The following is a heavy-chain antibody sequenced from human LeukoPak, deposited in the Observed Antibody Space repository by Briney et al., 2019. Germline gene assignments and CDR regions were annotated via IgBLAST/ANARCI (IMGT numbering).Heavy chain of an antibody. D-gene: IGHD3-10*01. CDR1: GGSISNKSNY. CDR3: ASYYASGVSAYNYYGMDV. Sequence: SETLSLTCSVSGGSISNKSNYWGWIRQPPGKGLEWIGSMSHNRGTYYNPSLKSRVTISMDTSKNQISLRLTSVTAADTAVYYCASYYASGVSAYNYYGMDVWGKGTTVTVSS. J-gene: IGHJ6*04. CDR2: MSHNRGT. V-gene: IGHV4-39*01.